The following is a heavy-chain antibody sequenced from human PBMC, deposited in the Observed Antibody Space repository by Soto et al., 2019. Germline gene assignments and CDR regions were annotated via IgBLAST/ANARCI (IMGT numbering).Heavy chain of an antibody. Sequence: SVKVSCKASGGTLKNSAISWVRQAPGQGLEWMGGIIPVFGPALYTQKFQGRVTITADESTNTAFLDVSSLRSEDTAVYYCGRGGSWAKVDSWGPGTLVTVSS. CDR2: IIPVFGPA. V-gene: IGHV1-69*13. CDR3: GRGGSWAKVDS. CDR1: GGTLKNSA. D-gene: IGHD6-13*01. J-gene: IGHJ4*02.